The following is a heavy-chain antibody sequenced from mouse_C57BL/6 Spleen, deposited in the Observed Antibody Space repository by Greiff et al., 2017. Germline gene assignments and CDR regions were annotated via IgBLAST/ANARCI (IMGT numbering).Heavy chain of an antibody. CDR1: GYTFTDYE. D-gene: IGHD2-1*01. CDR2: IDPETGGT. Sequence: QVQLQQSGAELVRPGASVTLSCKASGYTFTDYEMHWVKQTPVHGLEWIGAIDPETGGTAYNQKFKGKAILTADKSSSTAYMELRSLTSEDSAVYYCTRKDLLWSYYAMDYWGQGTSVTVSS. V-gene: IGHV1-15*01. CDR3: TRKDLLWSYYAMDY. J-gene: IGHJ4*01.